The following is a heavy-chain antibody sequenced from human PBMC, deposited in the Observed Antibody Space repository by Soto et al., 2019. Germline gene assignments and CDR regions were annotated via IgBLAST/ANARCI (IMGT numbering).Heavy chain of an antibody. CDR3: ARGGGITGTNDDY. D-gene: IGHD1-20*01. CDR2: ISYDGSNK. Sequence: PGGSLRLSCAASGFTFSSYAMHWVRQAPGKGLEWVAVISYDGSNKYYADSVKGRFTISRDNSKNTLYLQMNSLRAEDTAVYYGARGGGITGTNDDYWGQGNLVTVSS. CDR1: GFTFSSYA. J-gene: IGHJ4*02. V-gene: IGHV3-30-3*01.